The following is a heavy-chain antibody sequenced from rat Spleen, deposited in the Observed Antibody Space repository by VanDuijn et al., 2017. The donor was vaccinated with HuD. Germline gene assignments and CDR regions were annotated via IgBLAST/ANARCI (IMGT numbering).Heavy chain of an antibody. CDR2: ISYDGSTT. J-gene: IGHJ2*01. D-gene: IGHD1-6*01. V-gene: IGHV5-29*01. Sequence: EVQLVESGGGLVQPGRSLKLSCAASGFTFSDYGMAWVRQAPTKGLEWVAIISYDGSTTYYRDSVKGRFTISRDNAKNTLYLQMDSLRSEDTATYYCATDRAFDYWGQGVMVTVSS. CDR3: ATDRAFDY. CDR1: GFTFSDYG.